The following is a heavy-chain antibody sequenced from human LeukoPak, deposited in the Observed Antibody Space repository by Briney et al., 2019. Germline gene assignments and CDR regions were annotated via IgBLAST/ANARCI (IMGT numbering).Heavy chain of an antibody. J-gene: IGHJ4*02. CDR3: TRDQTPYY. V-gene: IGHV3-72*01. CDR1: GFTLSDHY. Sequence: GGSLRLPCAASGFTLSDHYIEWVRQAPGKGLEWVGRSRNKANGYTTEYAASVKGRFTISRDDSKNSLYLQMNSLKTEDTAVYYCTRDQTPYYWGQGTLVTVSS. CDR2: SRNKANGYTT.